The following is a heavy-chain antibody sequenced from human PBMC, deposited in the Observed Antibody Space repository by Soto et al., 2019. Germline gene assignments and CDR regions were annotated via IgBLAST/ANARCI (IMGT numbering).Heavy chain of an antibody. CDR3: ARDRRYGMDV. CDR2: IIPIFGTA. V-gene: IGHV1-69*13. CDR1: GGTFSSYA. J-gene: IGHJ6*02. Sequence: SVKVSCKASGGTFSSYAISWVRQAPGQGLEWMGGIIPIFGTANYAQEFQGRVTITADESTSTAYMELSSLRSEDTAVYYCARDRRYGMDVWGQGTTVTVSS.